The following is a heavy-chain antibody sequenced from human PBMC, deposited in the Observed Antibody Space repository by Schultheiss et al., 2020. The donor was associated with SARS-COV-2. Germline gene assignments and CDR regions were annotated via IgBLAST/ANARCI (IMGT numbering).Heavy chain of an antibody. J-gene: IGHJ3*02. CDR2: ISSSSSYI. D-gene: IGHD3-3*01. CDR3: AREMAIFGVVEAFDI. V-gene: IGHV3-21*01. Sequence: GGSLRLSCAASGFTFSSYSMNWVRQAPGKGLEWVSSISSSSSYIYYADSVKGRFTISRDNAKNSLYLQMNSLRAEDTAMYYCAREMAIFGVVEAFDIWGQGTMVTVSS. CDR1: GFTFSSYS.